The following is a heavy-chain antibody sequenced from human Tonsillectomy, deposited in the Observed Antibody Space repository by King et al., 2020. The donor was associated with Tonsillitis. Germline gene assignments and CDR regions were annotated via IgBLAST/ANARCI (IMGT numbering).Heavy chain of an antibody. Sequence: QLVQSGAEVKKPGSSVKVSCKASGGTFSSYATSWVRQAPGQGLEWMGGIIPIFGTANYAQKFQGRVTITADESTSTAYMELSSLISEDTAVYYCARGGQQWLERDNWFDPWGQGTLVTVSS. D-gene: IGHD6-19*01. J-gene: IGHJ5*02. CDR2: IIPIFGTA. V-gene: IGHV1-69*12. CDR3: ARGGQQWLERDNWFDP. CDR1: GGTFSSYA.